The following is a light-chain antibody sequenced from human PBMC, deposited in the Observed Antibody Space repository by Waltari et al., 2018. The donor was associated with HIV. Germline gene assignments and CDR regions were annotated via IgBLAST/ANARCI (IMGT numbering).Light chain of an antibody. V-gene: IGLV2-14*01. CDR1: SSDIGYYDY. CDR3: SSYTRRGTVV. CDR2: EVT. J-gene: IGLJ2*01. Sequence: QSALTQPASVSGSPGQSIVLPCTGSSSDIGYYDYVSWYQQYPGQAPKALIYEVTSRPSGTSSSFSGAKSATTAFLAISKLQTDDEADYFCSSYTRRGTVVFGGGTRLTVL.